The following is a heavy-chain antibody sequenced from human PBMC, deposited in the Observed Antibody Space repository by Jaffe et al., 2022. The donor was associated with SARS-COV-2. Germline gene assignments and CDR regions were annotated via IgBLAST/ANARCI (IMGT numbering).Heavy chain of an antibody. D-gene: IGHD3-16*01. CDR1: GYTFTSYG. CDR2: ISAYNGNT. Sequence: QVQLVQSGAEVKKPGASVKVSCKASGYTFTSYGISWVRQAPGQGLEWMGWISAYNGNTNYAQKLQGRVTMTTDTSTSTAYMELRSLRSDDTAVYYCARDERYDYVWGSWEAHFDYWGQGTLVTVSS. V-gene: IGHV1-18*01. J-gene: IGHJ4*02. CDR3: ARDERYDYVWGSWEAHFDY.